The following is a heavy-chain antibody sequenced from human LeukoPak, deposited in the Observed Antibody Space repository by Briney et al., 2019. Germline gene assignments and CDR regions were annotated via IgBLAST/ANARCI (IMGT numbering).Heavy chain of an antibody. CDR1: GGSISSGGYS. D-gene: IGHD3-3*01. Sequence: SETLSLTCTVSGGSISSGGYSWNWIRQPPGKGLEWIAYIYHNGNTYYNPSLKSRVTISVDGSKNQFSLNMRSVTAADTAVYYCARVAISITIFGVVEHYGMDVWGQGTTVTVSS. CDR2: IYHNGNT. J-gene: IGHJ6*02. CDR3: ARVAISITIFGVVEHYGMDV. V-gene: IGHV4-30-2*01.